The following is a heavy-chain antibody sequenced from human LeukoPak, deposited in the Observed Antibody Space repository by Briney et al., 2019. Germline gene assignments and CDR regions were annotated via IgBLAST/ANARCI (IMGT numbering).Heavy chain of an antibody. CDR3: ATAQERGFGELFPN. V-gene: IGHV1-24*01. CDR1: GYTLSELF. CDR2: FDPEDGET. Sequence: ASVKVSCKVSGYTLSELFMISVSQAPGKGLKGMGGFDPEDGETIYAQKFKGRVTMTEDTSTDTAYMELSSLRSEDTAVYYCATAQERGFGELFPNWGQGTLVTVSS. D-gene: IGHD3-10*01. J-gene: IGHJ4*02.